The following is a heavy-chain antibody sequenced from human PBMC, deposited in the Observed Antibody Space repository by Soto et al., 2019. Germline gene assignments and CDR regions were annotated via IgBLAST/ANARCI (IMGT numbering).Heavy chain of an antibody. J-gene: IGHJ6*02. V-gene: IGHV1-3*01. D-gene: IGHD2-2*01. Sequence: QVPLAQSGAEVKKPGASVKVSCKASGYSFTSYAIYWVRQAPGQRLEWMGWINAGNGNTKYSQKLQGRVTFTGDTSASTAHMELSSLRSEDTAVYFCARGVENIVVVLDVFGYYGMDVWGQGTTVTVSS. CDR3: ARGVENIVVVLDVFGYYGMDV. CDR1: GYSFTSYA. CDR2: INAGNGNT.